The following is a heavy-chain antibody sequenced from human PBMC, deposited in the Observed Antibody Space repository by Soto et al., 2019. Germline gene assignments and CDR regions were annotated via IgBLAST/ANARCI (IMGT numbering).Heavy chain of an antibody. CDR3: ARGGRGYSYGYRSGFDYYGMDV. Sequence: SETLSLTCTVSGGSISSYYWSWIRQPPGKGLEWIGYIYYSGSTNYNPSPKSRVTISVDTSKNQFSLKLSSVTAADTAVYYCARGGRGYSYGYRSGFDYYGMDVWGQGTTVTVS. CDR1: GGSISSYY. CDR2: IYYSGST. V-gene: IGHV4-59*01. D-gene: IGHD5-18*01. J-gene: IGHJ6*02.